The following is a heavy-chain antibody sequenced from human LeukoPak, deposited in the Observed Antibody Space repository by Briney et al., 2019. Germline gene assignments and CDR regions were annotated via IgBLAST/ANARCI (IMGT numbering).Heavy chain of an antibody. CDR1: GYTFTGYY. D-gene: IGHD6-19*01. Sequence: ASVKVSCKASGYTFTGYYMHWVRQAPGQGLEWMGWINPNSGGTNYAQKFQGRVTMTSDTSISTAYMELSRLRSDDTAVYYCARPARYSSGWYYFDYWGQGTLVTVSS. CDR3: ARPARYSSGWYYFDY. V-gene: IGHV1-2*02. J-gene: IGHJ4*02. CDR2: INPNSGGT.